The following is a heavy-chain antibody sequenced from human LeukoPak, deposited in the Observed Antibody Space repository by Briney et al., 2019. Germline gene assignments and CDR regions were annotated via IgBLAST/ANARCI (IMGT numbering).Heavy chain of an antibody. Sequence: GGSLRLSCAASGFTFSNYNMNWVRQAPGKGLEWVSYISSSSGIIYYADSVKGRFTISRDNAKNSLYLQMDSLRVEDTAVYYCATDFNKGFDPWGQGTLVTVPS. CDR3: ATDFNKGFDP. V-gene: IGHV3-48*04. J-gene: IGHJ5*02. CDR1: GFTFSNYN. D-gene: IGHD1/OR15-1a*01. CDR2: ISSSSGII.